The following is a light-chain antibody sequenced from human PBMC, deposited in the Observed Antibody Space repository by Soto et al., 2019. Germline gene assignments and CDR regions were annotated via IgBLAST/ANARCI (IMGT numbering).Light chain of an antibody. V-gene: IGLV2-14*01. CDR2: VVS. J-gene: IGLJ1*01. Sequence: QSVLTQPASVSGSPGQSIAISCTRRSGEVGGYNYVSWHQQHPAKAPKVLISVVSNRPSGVSNRFSGSKSGNTASLTISGLQAEDEADYYCSSYRSGGTFVFGSGTKVTVL. CDR3: SSYRSGGTFV. CDR1: SGEVGGYNY.